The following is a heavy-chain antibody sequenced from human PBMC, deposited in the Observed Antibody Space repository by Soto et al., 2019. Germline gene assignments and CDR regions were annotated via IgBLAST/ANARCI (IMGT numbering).Heavy chain of an antibody. CDR1: GYTFTSYY. V-gene: IGHV1-46*01. CDR2: INPSGGST. D-gene: IGHD3-10*01. J-gene: IGHJ6*02. CDR3: ARGGGSWSYYYYYYGMDF. Sequence: ASVKVSCKASGYTFTSYYMHWVRQAPGQGLEWMGIINPSGGSTSYAQKFQGRVTMTRHTCTSTVSMELSSLRSEDTAVYYCARGGGSWSYYYYYYGMDFWGQGTTVTVSS.